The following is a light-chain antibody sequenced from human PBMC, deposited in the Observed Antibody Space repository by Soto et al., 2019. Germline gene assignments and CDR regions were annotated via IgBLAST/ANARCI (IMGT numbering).Light chain of an antibody. CDR3: SSYTSSGTLVV. Sequence: QSALTQPASVSGSPGQSITISCTGTSSDVGGYNYVSWYQANPGRAPKLIIYDVSNRPSGISNRFSGSKSGNTASLTISGLQAEDEAHYYCSSYTSSGTLVVFGGGTKLTVL. J-gene: IGLJ2*01. V-gene: IGLV2-14*01. CDR2: DVS. CDR1: SSDVGGYNY.